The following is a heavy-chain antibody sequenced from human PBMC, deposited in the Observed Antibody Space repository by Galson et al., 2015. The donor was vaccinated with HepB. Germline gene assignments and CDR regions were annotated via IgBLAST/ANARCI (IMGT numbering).Heavy chain of an antibody. CDR2: IKEDGSEK. CDR1: GVTFSKHW. J-gene: IGHJ4*02. Sequence: SLRLSCAASGVTFSKHWMSWVRQAPGKGLEWVANIKEDGSEKYYVDSVKGRFTISRDNARNSVYLQMNSLRVEDTAVYYCASLGQWGEYCGQGTLVTVSA. D-gene: IGHD3-16*01. V-gene: IGHV3-7*01. CDR3: ASLGQWGEY.